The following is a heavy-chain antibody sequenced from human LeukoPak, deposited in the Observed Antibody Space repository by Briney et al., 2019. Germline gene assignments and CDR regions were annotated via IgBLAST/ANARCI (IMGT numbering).Heavy chain of an antibody. CDR2: VFGGGDT. V-gene: IGHV4-4*07. D-gene: IGHD2-2*01. CDR1: GDSISDYY. Sequence: PSETLSLTCTVSGDSISDYYWSWIRQPAGEGLECIGRVFGGGDTNYIPSLESRVTMSVDTFMNQFFLKLRSVTAADTAVYFCARQVVPGHFDYWGQGILVTISS. CDR3: ARQVVPGHFDY. J-gene: IGHJ4*02.